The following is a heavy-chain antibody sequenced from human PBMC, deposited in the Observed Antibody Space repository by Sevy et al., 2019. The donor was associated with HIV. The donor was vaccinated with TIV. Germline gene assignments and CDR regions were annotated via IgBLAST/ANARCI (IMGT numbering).Heavy chain of an antibody. CDR2: IWHDGSNK. J-gene: IGHJ4*02. V-gene: IGHV3-33*01. CDR3: VRAIAKDGSF. CDR1: GFTFNFHG. D-gene: IGHD6-13*01. Sequence: GGSLRLSCAASGFTFNFHGMHWVRQAPGKGLEWVAFIWHDGSNKYMADSVKGRFTISRDNARNLVFLQMSSLRVDDSALYYCVRAIAKDGSFWGQGTLVTVSS.